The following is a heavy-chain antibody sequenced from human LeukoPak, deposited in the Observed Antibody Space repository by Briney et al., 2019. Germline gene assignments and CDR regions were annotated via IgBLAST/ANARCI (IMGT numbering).Heavy chain of an antibody. CDR1: GFTFSDHS. D-gene: IGHD6-19*01. CDR3: AREPSGWYLDY. V-gene: IGHV3-21*01. CDR2: ISGSSNYI. J-gene: IGHJ4*02. Sequence: GGSLRLSCAASGFTFSDHSMNWVRQAPGKGLEWVSYISGSSNYIYYADSVKGRFTISRDNAKNPVYLQMNSLRAEDTAVYYCAREPSGWYLDYWGQGTLVTVSS.